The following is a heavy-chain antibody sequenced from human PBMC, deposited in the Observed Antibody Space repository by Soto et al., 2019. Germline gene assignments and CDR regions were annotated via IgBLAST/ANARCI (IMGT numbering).Heavy chain of an antibody. V-gene: IGHV1-18*01. J-gene: IGHJ6*02. CDR1: GYTFTSYG. D-gene: IGHD4-17*01. Sequence: QVQLVQSGAEVKKPGASVKVSCKASGYTFTSYGISWVRQAPGQGLEWMGWISAYNGNTNYAQKLQGRVTMTTDTSTSTAYMELRSLRSDDTAVYYCARLFAVTTSDYYYGMDVWGQGTTVTVSS. CDR3: ARLFAVTTSDYYYGMDV. CDR2: ISAYNGNT.